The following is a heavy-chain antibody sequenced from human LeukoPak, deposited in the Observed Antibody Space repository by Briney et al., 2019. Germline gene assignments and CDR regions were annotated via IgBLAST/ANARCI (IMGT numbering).Heavy chain of an antibody. V-gene: IGHV3-11*01. Sequence: GGSLRPSCAASGFTFSDYYMSWIRQAPGKGLEWVSYISSSGSTIYYADSVKGRFTISRDNAKNSLYLQMNSLRAEDTAVYYCARDADSGSPFDYWGQGTLVTVSS. CDR1: GFTFSDYY. D-gene: IGHD1-26*01. J-gene: IGHJ4*02. CDR2: ISSSGSTI. CDR3: ARDADSGSPFDY.